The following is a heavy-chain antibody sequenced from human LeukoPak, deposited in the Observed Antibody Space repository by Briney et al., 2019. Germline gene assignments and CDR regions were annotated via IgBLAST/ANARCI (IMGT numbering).Heavy chain of an antibody. J-gene: IGHJ3*02. Sequence: SETLSLTCTVSGGSISSYYWSWIGQPPGKGLEWIGYIYYSGSTNYNPSLKSRVTISVDTSKNQFSLKLSSVTAADTAVYYCATNYYGDAFDIWGQGTMVTVSS. D-gene: IGHD3-10*01. CDR3: ATNYYGDAFDI. CDR2: IYYSGST. V-gene: IGHV4-59*01. CDR1: GGSISSYY.